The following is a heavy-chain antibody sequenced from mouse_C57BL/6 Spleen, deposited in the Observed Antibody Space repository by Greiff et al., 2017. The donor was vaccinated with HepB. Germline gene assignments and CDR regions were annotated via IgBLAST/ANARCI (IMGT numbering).Heavy chain of an antibody. J-gene: IGHJ4*01. D-gene: IGHD2-13*01. CDR2: IRNKANGYTT. Sequence: EVQVVESGGGLVQPGGSLSLSCAASGFTFTDYYMSWVRQPPGKALEWLGFIRNKANGYTTEYSASVKGRFTISRDNSQSILYLQMNALRAADSATYYCARWGGGLLYYAMDYWGQGASVTVSS. CDR1: GFTFTDYY. CDR3: ARWGGGLLYYAMDY. V-gene: IGHV7-3*01.